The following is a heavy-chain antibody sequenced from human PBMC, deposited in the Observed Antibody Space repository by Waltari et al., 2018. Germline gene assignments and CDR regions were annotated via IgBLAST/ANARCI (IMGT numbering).Heavy chain of an antibody. CDR1: GFTFSSYS. D-gene: IGHD3-3*01. J-gene: IGHJ6*02. CDR2: NKCCSYR. CDR3: ARDPPKTIFGVVIPHYYYGMDV. Sequence: EVQLVESGGGLVKPGGSLRLSCAASGFTFSSYSMNWVRQAPGKGRGWGSINKCCSYRYYADSVKGRFTISRDNAKNSLYLQMNSLRAEDTAVYYCARDPPKTIFGVVIPHYYYGMDVWGQGTTVTVSS. V-gene: IGHV3-21*01.